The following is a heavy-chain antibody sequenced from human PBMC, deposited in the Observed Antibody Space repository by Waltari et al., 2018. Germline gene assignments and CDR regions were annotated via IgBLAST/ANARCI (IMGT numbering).Heavy chain of an antibody. D-gene: IGHD4-4*01. CDR2: THTSGST. CDR3: AREHSRGLIY. CDR1: GGSINSGSYF. Sequence: QVQLQESGPGLVKPSQTLSLTCTVSGGSINSGSYFWNWIRQPAGKGLEWIGRTHTSGSTNYNPSLTSRLTVSIDTSKNQFSLKLSSVTAADTAVYYCAREHSRGLIYWGLGTLVTVSS. J-gene: IGHJ4*02. V-gene: IGHV4-61*02.